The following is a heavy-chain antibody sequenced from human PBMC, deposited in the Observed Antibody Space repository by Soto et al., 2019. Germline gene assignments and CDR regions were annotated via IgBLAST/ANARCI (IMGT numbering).Heavy chain of an antibody. CDR1: VFTFSSYS. Sequence: PGGSLRLSCAASVFTFSSYSVNWVRQAPGKGLEWVSSISGSSSYIYYADSVKGRFTISRDNARNSLYLLMNSLRAEDTAVYYCARDPSGYDLVDYFDYWGQGTLVTVSS. CDR2: ISGSSSYI. J-gene: IGHJ4*02. CDR3: ARDPSGYDLVDYFDY. V-gene: IGHV3-21*01. D-gene: IGHD5-12*01.